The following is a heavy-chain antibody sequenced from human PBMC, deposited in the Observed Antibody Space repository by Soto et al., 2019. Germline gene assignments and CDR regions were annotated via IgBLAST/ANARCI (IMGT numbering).Heavy chain of an antibody. V-gene: IGHV1-69*08. CDR2: IIPILGIA. Sequence: QVQLVQSGAEVKKPGSSVKVSCKASGGTFRSYTISWVRQAPGQGLEWMGRIIPILGIANYAQKFQGRVTITADKSTSTAYMELSSLRSEDTAVYYCARDRTIVGATYFDYWGQGTLVTVSS. CDR1: GGTFRSYT. J-gene: IGHJ4*02. CDR3: ARDRTIVGATYFDY. D-gene: IGHD1-26*01.